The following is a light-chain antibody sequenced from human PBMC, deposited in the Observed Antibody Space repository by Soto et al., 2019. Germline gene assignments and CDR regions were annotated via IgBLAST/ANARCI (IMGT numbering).Light chain of an antibody. J-gene: IGKJ4*01. V-gene: IGKV3-20*01. CDR3: HQYGYSPGLA. CDR1: QSVSGDS. Sequence: EIVLTQSPCTLSLSPGERATLSCRASQSVSGDSLAWYQQKPGQAPRLLIYSASSRATGTPDRFSGSGSGTDFTLTISRLEPEEFAVYYCHQYGYSPGLACGGGTKVEIK. CDR2: SAS.